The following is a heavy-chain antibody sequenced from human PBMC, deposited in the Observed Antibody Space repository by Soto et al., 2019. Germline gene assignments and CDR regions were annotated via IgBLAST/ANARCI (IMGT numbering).Heavy chain of an antibody. CDR2: ISGRDEST. J-gene: IGHJ4*02. CDR3: AKWNGYGDF. Sequence: EMQLLESGGGLVQPGGSLRLSCAASGFPFSIYAMSWVRQAPGKGLEWVAGISGRDESTNYADSVKGRFTITGDDSKNTVYLQMHSLRVEDTAVYYCAKWNGYGDFWGQGTLVTVSS. D-gene: IGHD1-1*01. CDR1: GFPFSIYA. V-gene: IGHV3-23*01.